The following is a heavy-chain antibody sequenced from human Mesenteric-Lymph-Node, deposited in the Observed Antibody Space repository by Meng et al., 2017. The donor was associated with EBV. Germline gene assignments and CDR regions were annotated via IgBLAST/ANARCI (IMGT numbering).Heavy chain of an antibody. CDR3: GGGYISGVPDFDY. CDR2: INHRRDT. D-gene: IGHD3-10*01. V-gene: IGHV4-34*02. CDR1: GGSFSGFY. J-gene: IGHJ4*02. Sequence: LPPWGAGLLRPSGTLSLTCAVSGGSFSGFYWSWIRQSPGKGLEWIGEINHRRDTNYHPSLKSRVTISLDASKNQFSLKLTSVTAADTAVYYCGGGYISGVPDFDYWGQGTLVTVSS.